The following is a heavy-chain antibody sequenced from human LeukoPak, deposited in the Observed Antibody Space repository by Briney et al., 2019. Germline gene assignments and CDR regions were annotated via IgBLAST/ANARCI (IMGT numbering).Heavy chain of an antibody. CDR1: GGSISSYY. D-gene: IGHD3-9*01. CDR2: IYYSGST. V-gene: IGHV4-59*01. Sequence: PSETLSLTCTVSGGSISSYYWSWIRQPPGKGLEWIGYIYYSGSTNYNPSLKSRVTISVDTSKNQFSLKLSSVTAADTAVYYCARPYYDILTGYFEDYWGQGTLVTVSS. CDR3: ARPYYDILTGYFEDY. J-gene: IGHJ4*02.